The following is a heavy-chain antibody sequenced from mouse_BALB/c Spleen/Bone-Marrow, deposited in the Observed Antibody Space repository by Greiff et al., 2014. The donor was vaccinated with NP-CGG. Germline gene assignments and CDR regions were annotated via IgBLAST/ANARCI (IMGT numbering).Heavy chain of an antibody. CDR2: IDPANGNT. CDR3: ARYYYGSSYAMDY. D-gene: IGHD1-1*01. V-gene: IGHV14-3*02. CDR1: GFNIKDTY. Sequence: EVQLQQSGAELVKPGASVKLSCTASGFNIKDTYMHWVKQRPEQGLEWIGRIDPANGNTKYDPKFQGKATITADTSSNTAYQQLSSLTSEDTAVYYCARYYYGSSYAMDYWGQGTSVTVSS. J-gene: IGHJ4*01.